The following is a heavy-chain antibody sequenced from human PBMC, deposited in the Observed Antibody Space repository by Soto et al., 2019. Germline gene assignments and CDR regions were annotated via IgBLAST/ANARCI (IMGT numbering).Heavy chain of an antibody. CDR2: IYYSGST. J-gene: IGHJ1*01. D-gene: IGHD3-16*02. V-gene: IGHV4-31*03. CDR1: GGSISSGGYY. CDR3: ARGPLSEGLHLGELSFYFQH. Sequence: SETLSLTCTVSGGSISSGGYYWSWIRQHPGKGLEWIGYIYYSGSTYYNPSLKSRVTISVDTSKNQFSLKLSSVTAADTAVYYCARGPLSEGLHLGELSFYFQHWGQGTLVTVSS.